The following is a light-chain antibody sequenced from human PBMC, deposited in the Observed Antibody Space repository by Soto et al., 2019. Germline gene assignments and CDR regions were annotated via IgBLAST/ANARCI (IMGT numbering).Light chain of an antibody. V-gene: IGLV2-14*01. CDR2: DVS. J-gene: IGLJ2*01. CDR1: SSDVGGYNY. Sequence: QSALTQPASVSGSPGQSITISCTGTSSDVGGYNYVSWYQQHPGKAPKLMIYDVSNRPSGVSNRFSGSKSGNTASLTISGLQAEDEDEYYYYSYTYTSTLGVFGGGTKLTVL. CDR3: YSYTYTSTLGV.